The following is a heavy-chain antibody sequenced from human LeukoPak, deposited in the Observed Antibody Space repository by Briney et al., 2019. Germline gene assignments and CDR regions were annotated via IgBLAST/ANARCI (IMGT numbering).Heavy chain of an antibody. CDR3: ARDKTGNNWFDP. D-gene: IGHD1-1*01. V-gene: IGHV4-59*13. CDR2: VSYSGST. J-gene: IGHJ5*02. CDR1: GGSISNYY. Sequence: SETLSLTCTVSGGSISNYYWSWIRQPPGKELEWIGYVSYSGSTNYNPSLNSRVTISIDTSKSQFSLKLSSATVADTAVYYCARDKTGNNWFDPWGQGTLVTVSS.